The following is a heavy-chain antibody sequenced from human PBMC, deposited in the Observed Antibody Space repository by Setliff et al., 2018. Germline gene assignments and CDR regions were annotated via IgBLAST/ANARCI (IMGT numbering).Heavy chain of an antibody. CDR3: ARSDHLVVDGFDV. V-gene: IGHV1-2*04. Sequence: GASVKVSCKTSGYAFTDNYIHWVRQAPEQGLEWMGWINPKTGGTNLAQKFQGWVSMTRDTSITTAYMELSRLTSDDMAVYFCARSDHLVVDGFDVWGQGTMVTVSS. J-gene: IGHJ3*01. CDR1: GYAFTDNY. D-gene: IGHD3-16*01. CDR2: INPKTGGT.